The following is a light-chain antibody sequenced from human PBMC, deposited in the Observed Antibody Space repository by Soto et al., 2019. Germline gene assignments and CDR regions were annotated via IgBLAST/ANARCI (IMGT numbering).Light chain of an antibody. CDR1: QTISSW. J-gene: IGKJ1*01. CDR2: KAS. Sequence: DIQMTQSPSTLSGSVGDRVTITCLASQTISSWLAWYHQKTGKAPKLLIYKASTLKSGGPSRFSGSGSGTEFTLTTSSMQHDDFATYYCQHYNSYSEAFGQGTKVDIK. V-gene: IGKV1-5*03. CDR3: QHYNSYSEA.